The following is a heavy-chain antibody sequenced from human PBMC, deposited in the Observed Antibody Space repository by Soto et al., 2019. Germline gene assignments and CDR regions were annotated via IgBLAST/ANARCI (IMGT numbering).Heavy chain of an antibody. V-gene: IGHV1-18*01. Sequence: QVQLVQSGAEVRKPGASVKVSCKASGYTFSTSGMSWLRQAPGQGLEWMGWISTYNGDTNDAPKFQDRVTMTSDTSTSTVDMELRSLRSDDTAVYYCASAGAAPYYYYGMAVWGQGTRVTVSS. J-gene: IGHJ6*02. CDR3: ASAGAAPYYYYGMAV. D-gene: IGHD2-15*01. CDR1: GYTFSTSG. CDR2: ISTYNGDT.